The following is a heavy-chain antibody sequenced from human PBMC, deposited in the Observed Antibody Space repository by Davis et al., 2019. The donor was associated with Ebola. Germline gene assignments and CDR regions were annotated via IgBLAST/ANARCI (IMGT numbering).Heavy chain of an antibody. CDR3: ARIPRDYSLCG. J-gene: IGHJ4*02. CDR1: GITFSRYW. CDR2: ISPDGSET. Sequence: PAGSLRLSCATSGITFSRYWMSWVRPAPGKGLDWVANISPDGSETSYADSVKGRFTISRDNAKNSLYLQMDSLRAEGTAVYFCARIPRDYSLCGWGQGTLVTVSS. D-gene: IGHD4-11*01. V-gene: IGHV3-7*01.